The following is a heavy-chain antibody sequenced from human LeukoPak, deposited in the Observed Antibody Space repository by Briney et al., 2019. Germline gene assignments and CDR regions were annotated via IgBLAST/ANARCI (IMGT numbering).Heavy chain of an antibody. CDR1: GGTFSSYA. CDR3: ATLQSQGSWSFDY. V-gene: IGHV1-69*06. CDR2: IIPIFGTA. J-gene: IGHJ4*02. D-gene: IGHD6-13*01. Sequence: ASVKVSCKASGGTFSSYAISWVRQAPGQGLEWMGGIIPIFGTANYAQKFQGRVTMTEDTSTDTAYMELSSLRSEDTAVYYCATLQSQGSWSFDYWGQGTLVTVSS.